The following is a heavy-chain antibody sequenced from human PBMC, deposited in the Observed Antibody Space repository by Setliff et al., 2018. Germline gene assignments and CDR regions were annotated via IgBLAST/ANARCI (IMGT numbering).Heavy chain of an antibody. V-gene: IGHV5-51*01. J-gene: IGHJ3*02. Sequence: GESLKISCKGSGFSFVSYNIGWVRQMPGKGLEWMGIIYPGDSDTRYSPSFQGQVTISVDKSISTAYLQWSSLKAADTAMYYCARRAHAFDIWGQGTMVTVSS. CDR1: GFSFVSYN. CDR2: IYPGDSDT. CDR3: ARRAHAFDI.